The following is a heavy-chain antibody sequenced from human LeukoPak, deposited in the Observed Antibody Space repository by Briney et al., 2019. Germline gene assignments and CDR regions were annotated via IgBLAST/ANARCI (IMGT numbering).Heavy chain of an antibody. CDR1: GFTFSSSA. CDR2: ISGSGGNT. D-gene: IGHD1-26*01. J-gene: IGHJ4*02. V-gene: IGHV3-23*01. Sequence: GGSLRLSCAASGFTFSSSAMSWVRQAPGKGLEWVSAISGSGGNTDYADSVKGRFTISRDNSKNTLYLQMNSLRAEDTAVYYCAKDHGRIVGASYDYWGQGTLVTVSS. CDR3: AKDHGRIVGASYDY.